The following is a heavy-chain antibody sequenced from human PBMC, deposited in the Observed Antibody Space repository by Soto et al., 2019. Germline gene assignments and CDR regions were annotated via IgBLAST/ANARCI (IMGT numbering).Heavy chain of an antibody. J-gene: IGHJ4*02. V-gene: IGHV3-74*01. CDR1: GFTFNNYW. CDR2: INGDGSIT. D-gene: IGHD6-13*01. Sequence: EVQVVESGGGLAQPGGSLRLSCAASGFTFNNYWMHWVRQVPGKGLVWVSRINGDGSITTYADSVKGRFTISRDNAKDTMYLQMNSMRVEDTAVYYCARCITRSWYGYWFDYWGRGTLVTVSS. CDR3: ARCITRSWYGYWFDY.